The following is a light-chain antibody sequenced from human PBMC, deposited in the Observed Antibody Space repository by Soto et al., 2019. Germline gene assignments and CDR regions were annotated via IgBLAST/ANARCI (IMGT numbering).Light chain of an antibody. CDR1: QDITNY. V-gene: IGKV1-33*01. CDR3: QQYASLLT. J-gene: IGKJ5*01. CDR2: DAS. Sequence: DIKMTQSPSSLSASVGDRVTITCQASQDITNYLNWYQQKPGKAPKLLIYDASDLETGVPSRFSGSGSGTDFTFTISSLQPEDIATYYCQQYASLLTFGQGTRLEIK.